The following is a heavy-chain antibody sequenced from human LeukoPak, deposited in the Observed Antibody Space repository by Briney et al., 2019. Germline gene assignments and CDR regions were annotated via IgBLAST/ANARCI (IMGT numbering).Heavy chain of an antibody. D-gene: IGHD1-26*01. CDR3: AREYVGQNYYYYGMDV. Sequence: GGSLRLSCGASGFTFTTHWIHWVRQAPGKGLVWVSRIKPDGSDTNYADSVRGRFTISRDNAKNTLYLQMNSLRAEDTAVYYCAREYVGQNYYYYGMDVWGQGTTVTVSS. CDR1: GFTFTTHW. CDR2: IKPDGSDT. V-gene: IGHV3-74*01. J-gene: IGHJ6*02.